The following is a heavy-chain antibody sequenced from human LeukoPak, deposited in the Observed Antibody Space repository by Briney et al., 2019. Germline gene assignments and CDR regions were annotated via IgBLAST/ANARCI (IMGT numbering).Heavy chain of an antibody. Sequence: PSETLSLTCTVSGGSISSHYWNWIRQPPGKGLEWIGYIYYSGSTNYNPSLKSRVTISVYTSKNQFSLKLSSVTAADTAVYYCARETTVVTPGRSDVFDIWGQGTMVTVSS. CDR3: ARETTVVTPGRSDVFDI. J-gene: IGHJ3*02. V-gene: IGHV4-59*11. CDR1: GGSISSHY. CDR2: IYYSGST. D-gene: IGHD4-23*01.